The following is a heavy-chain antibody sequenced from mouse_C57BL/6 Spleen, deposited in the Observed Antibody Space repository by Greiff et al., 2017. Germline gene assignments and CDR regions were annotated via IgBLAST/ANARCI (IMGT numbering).Heavy chain of an antibody. J-gene: IGHJ3*01. CDR1: GYTFTSYW. D-gene: IGHD2-1*01. Sequence: QVQLQQPGAELVMPGASVKLSCKASGYTFTSYWMHWVQQRPGQGLEWIGEIDPSDSYTNYNQKFKGKYTLTVDKSSSTSYMQLSSLTSEDSAVYYCARSYYGKAAWFAYWGQGTLVTVSA. CDR3: ARSYYGKAAWFAY. V-gene: IGHV1-69*01. CDR2: IDPSDSYT.